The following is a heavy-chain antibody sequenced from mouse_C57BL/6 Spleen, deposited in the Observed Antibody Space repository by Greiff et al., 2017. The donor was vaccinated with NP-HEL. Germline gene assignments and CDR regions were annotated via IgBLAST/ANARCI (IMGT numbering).Heavy chain of an antibody. D-gene: IGHD1-1*01. CDR3: ARHDYGSSSFDY. CDR1: GFTFSDYY. Sequence: EVKLMESGGGLVQPGGSLKLSCAASGFTFSDYYMYWVRQTPEKRLEWVAYISNGGGSTYYPDTVKGRFTISRDNAKNTLYLQMSRLKSEDTAMYYCARHDYGSSSFDYWGQGTTLTVSS. J-gene: IGHJ2*01. V-gene: IGHV5-12*01. CDR2: ISNGGGST.